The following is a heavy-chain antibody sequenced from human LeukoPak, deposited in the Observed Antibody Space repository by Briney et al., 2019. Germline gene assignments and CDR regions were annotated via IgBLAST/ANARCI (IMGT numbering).Heavy chain of an antibody. CDR3: ARWTGRNWFDP. Sequence: SETLSLTCTVSGGSISSSSYYWGWIRQPPGKGLEWIGSIYYSGSTYYNPSLKSRVTISVDTSKNQFSLKLSSVTAADTAVYYCARWTGRNWFDPWGQGTLVTVSS. CDR1: GGSISSSSYY. D-gene: IGHD1-14*01. J-gene: IGHJ5*02. CDR2: IYYSGST. V-gene: IGHV4-39*07.